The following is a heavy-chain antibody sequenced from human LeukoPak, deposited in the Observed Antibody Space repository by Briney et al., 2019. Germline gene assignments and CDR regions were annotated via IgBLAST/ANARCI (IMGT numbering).Heavy chain of an antibody. CDR2: IYYSGST. Sequence: TLSLTCTVSGGSISSGGYYWSWIRQHPGKGLEWIGYIYYSGSTYYNPSLKSRVTISADTSKNQFSLKLSSVTAADTAVYYCAHTRGYCSSTSCYIGGWFDPWGQGTLVTVSS. J-gene: IGHJ5*02. CDR3: AHTRGYCSSTSCYIGGWFDP. V-gene: IGHV4-31*03. CDR1: GGSISSGGYY. D-gene: IGHD2-2*02.